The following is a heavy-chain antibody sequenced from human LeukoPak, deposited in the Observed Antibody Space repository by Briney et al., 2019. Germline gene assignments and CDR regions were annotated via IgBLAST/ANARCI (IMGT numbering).Heavy chain of an antibody. CDR3: TRTYYYDSRDYLDY. J-gene: IGHJ4*02. Sequence: GGSLRLSCAASGFTFSSYWMHWVRQVPGKGLVWVSRIKTDGSNTVYADNVKGRFTISRDNAKNTLYLQMNSLRVEDTAVYYCTRTYYYDSRDYLDYWGQGALVTVSS. D-gene: IGHD3-22*01. CDR1: GFTFSSYW. CDR2: IKTDGSNT. V-gene: IGHV3-74*01.